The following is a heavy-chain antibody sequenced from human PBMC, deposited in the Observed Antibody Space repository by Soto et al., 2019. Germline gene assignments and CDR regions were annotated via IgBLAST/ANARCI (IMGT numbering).Heavy chain of an antibody. V-gene: IGHV3-23*01. CDR1: GFTFSNYG. CDR2: ISGSGGST. Sequence: GGSLRLSCAVSGFTFSNYGMSWVRQAPGKGLECVSVISGSGGSTNYADSVKGRFTISRDNSKNTLFLQMNSLRAEDTALYYCAKGSIAAAGTAWSDNWGQGTLVTVS. D-gene: IGHD6-13*01. J-gene: IGHJ4*02. CDR3: AKGSIAAAGTAWSDN.